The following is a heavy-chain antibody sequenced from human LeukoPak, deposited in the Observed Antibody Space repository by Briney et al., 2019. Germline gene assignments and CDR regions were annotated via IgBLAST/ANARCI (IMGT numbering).Heavy chain of an antibody. D-gene: IGHD3-16*02. Sequence: GGSLRLSCAASGFTFNAYTMNWVRQAPGKALEWVSSISSDSNYIYYADSVRGRLTISRDNAKNSLYLQMNRLRAEDTAVYYCAKIGSMITFGGVIVIWGQGTLVTVSS. V-gene: IGHV3-21*01. CDR1: GFTFNAYT. J-gene: IGHJ4*02. CDR2: ISSDSNYI. CDR3: AKIGSMITFGGVIVI.